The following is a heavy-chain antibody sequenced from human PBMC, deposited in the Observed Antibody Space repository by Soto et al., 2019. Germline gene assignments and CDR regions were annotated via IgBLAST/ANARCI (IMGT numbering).Heavy chain of an antibody. V-gene: IGHV3-48*02. D-gene: IGHD5-18*01. J-gene: IGHJ4*02. CDR1: GFTFSSYS. Sequence: EVQLVESGGGLVQPGGSLRLSCAASGFTFSSYSMNWVRQAPGKGLEWLSYISSSISTMHYADSVKGRFTISRDNAKNSMYLQIKSLRDEDTAVYYCAREVRDTAVADFDYWGQGTLVTVSS. CDR2: ISSSISTM. CDR3: AREVRDTAVADFDY.